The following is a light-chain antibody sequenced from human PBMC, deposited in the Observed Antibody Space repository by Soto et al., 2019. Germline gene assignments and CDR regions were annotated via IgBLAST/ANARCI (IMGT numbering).Light chain of an antibody. Sequence: QSVLTQPPSASGTPGQRVTISCSGSSSSIGTNTVNWYQQFPGTAPKLLIYGHNQRPSGVPDRFSASKSGTSASLAISGLQAEDKAIYYCAVWDDSLNGRVFGGGTKLTVL. V-gene: IGLV1-44*01. J-gene: IGLJ2*01. CDR3: AVWDDSLNGRV. CDR2: GHN. CDR1: SSSIGTNT.